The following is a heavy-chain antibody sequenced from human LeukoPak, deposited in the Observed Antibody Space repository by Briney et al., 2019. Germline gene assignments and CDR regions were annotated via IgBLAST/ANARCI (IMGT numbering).Heavy chain of an antibody. CDR1: VGSIRSSSYY. CDR2: IYYTGST. J-gene: IGHJ4*02. D-gene: IGHD3-10*01. V-gene: IGHV4-39*01. Sequence: PSETLSLTCTVSVGSIRSSSYYWGWIRQPPGKGLEWIGSIYYTGSTYYNPSLKSRVTISVDTSKNQFSLKLTSVTAADTAVYYCARGSGSSAGFDFWGQGTLVTVSS. CDR3: ARGSGSSAGFDF.